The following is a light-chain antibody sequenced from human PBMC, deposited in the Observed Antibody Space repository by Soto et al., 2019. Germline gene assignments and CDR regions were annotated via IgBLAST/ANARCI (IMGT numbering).Light chain of an antibody. CDR1: QTVSSNY. CDR3: QQYGSSPK. V-gene: IGKV3-20*01. J-gene: IGKJ1*01. Sequence: EIVLTQSPGTLSLSPGVRATLSCRASQTVSSNYLAWYQQKPGQAPRLLIYGASSRATGITDKFSGSGYGTDFTLTISRLEPEDCALYYCQQYGSSPKFGQGPKVEMK. CDR2: GAS.